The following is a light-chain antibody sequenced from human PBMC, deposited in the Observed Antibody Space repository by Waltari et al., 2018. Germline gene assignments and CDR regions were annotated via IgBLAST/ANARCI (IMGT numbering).Light chain of an antibody. V-gene: IGKV1-5*03. J-gene: IGKJ1*01. Sequence: DTQMTQSPSTLSASVGDRVSITCRASRSISDWLAWYQQKPGKAPKLLIYKASNLKSGVPSRFGGSGSGTEFTLIISSLQPDDFATYYCQQYDGPSWTFGQGTKVEIK. CDR1: RSISDW. CDR2: KAS. CDR3: QQYDGPSWT.